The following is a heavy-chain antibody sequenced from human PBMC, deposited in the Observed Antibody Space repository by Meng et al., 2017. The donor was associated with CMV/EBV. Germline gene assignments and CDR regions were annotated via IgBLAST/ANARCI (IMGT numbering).Heavy chain of an antibody. Sequence: ASVQVSCKASGYTFTSYDINWVRQATGQGLEWMGWMNPNSGNTGYAQKFQGRVTITRNTSISTAYMELSSLRSEDTAVYYCARTPYCSGGSCYAGDYYYGMDVWGQGTTVTVSS. V-gene: IGHV1-8*03. D-gene: IGHD2-15*01. CDR3: ARTPYCSGGSCYAGDYYYGMDV. CDR2: MNPNSGNT. CDR1: GYTFTSYD. J-gene: IGHJ6*02.